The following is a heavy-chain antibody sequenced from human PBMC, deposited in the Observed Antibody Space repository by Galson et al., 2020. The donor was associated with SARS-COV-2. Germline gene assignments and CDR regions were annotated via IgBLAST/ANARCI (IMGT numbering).Heavy chain of an antibody. V-gene: IGHV3-30*04. Sequence: GGSLRLSCAASGFTFSSYAMHWVRQAPGKGLEWVAVISYDGSNKYYADSVKGRFTISRDNSKNMLYLQMNSLRAEDTAVYYCARGSRRIQLWYQIDYWGQGTLVTVSS. D-gene: IGHD5-18*01. CDR2: ISYDGSNK. CDR3: ARGSRRIQLWYQIDY. CDR1: GFTFSSYA. J-gene: IGHJ4*02.